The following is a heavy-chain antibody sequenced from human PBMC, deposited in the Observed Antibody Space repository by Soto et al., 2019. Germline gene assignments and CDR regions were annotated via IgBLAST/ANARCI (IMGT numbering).Heavy chain of an antibody. CDR3: ARGSRWFPDDC. Sequence: QVQLQESGPGLVKPSDTLSLTCTVSGGYISSYYWSWIRQPPGKGLEWIGYIYYSGSTNYNPSLKSRVTISVDTSKNQFSLKLSSVTAADTAVYHCARGSRWFPDDCWGQGTLVTVSS. D-gene: IGHD6-19*01. V-gene: IGHV4-59*07. CDR1: GGYISSYY. J-gene: IGHJ4*02. CDR2: IYYSGST.